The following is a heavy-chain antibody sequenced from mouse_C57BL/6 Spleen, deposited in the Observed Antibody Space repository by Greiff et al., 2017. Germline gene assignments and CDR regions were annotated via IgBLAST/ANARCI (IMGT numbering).Heavy chain of an antibody. Sequence: EVKLVESGGGLVQPGGSMKLSCVASGFTFSNYWMNWVRQSPEKGLEWVAQIRLKSDNYATHYAESVKGRFTISRDDSKSSVYLQMNNLRAEDTGIYYCTVYYGNYGVDYWGQGTTLTVSS. CDR1: GFTFSNYW. V-gene: IGHV6-3*01. CDR2: IRLKSDNYAT. D-gene: IGHD2-1*01. CDR3: TVYYGNYGVDY. J-gene: IGHJ2*01.